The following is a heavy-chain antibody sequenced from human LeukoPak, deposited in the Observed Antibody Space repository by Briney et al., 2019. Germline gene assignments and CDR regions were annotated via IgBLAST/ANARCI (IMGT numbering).Heavy chain of an antibody. CDR3: AREADGFDV. CDR1: GFTFSSHY. V-gene: IGHV3-7*01. Sequence: GGSLRLSCEASGFTFSSHYISWVRQAPGKGLEWVANIKQDGSDKYYLDSVKGRFTISRDNAKSSLYLQMNSLRVEDTALNYCAREADGFDVWGQGTMVTVSS. J-gene: IGHJ3*01. CDR2: IKQDGSDK.